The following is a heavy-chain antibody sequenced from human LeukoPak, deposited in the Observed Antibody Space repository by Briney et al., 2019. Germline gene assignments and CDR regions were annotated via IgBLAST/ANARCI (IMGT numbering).Heavy chain of an antibody. CDR1: GGSISSYY. V-gene: IGHV4-59*08. CDR3: ARHEAMATGSFDY. D-gene: IGHD5-24*01. J-gene: IGHJ4*02. Sequence: SETLSLTCTVSGGSISSYYWSRIRQPPGEGLEWIGYIYYSGSTSYNPFLKSRVAISVDTSENQFSLKLSSVTAADTAVYYCARHEAMATGSFDYWGQGTLVTVSS. CDR2: IYYSGST.